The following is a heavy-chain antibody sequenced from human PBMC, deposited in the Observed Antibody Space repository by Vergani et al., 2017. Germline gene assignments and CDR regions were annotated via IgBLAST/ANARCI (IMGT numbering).Heavy chain of an antibody. Sequence: QVQLQESGPGLVKPSETLSLTCTVSGGSISSYYWSWIRQPPGKGLEWIGYIYYSGSTNYNPSLKSRVTISVDTSKNQFSLKLSSVTAADTAVYYCAGGEPSHDYYGSGADAFEIWGQGTMVTVSS. J-gene: IGHJ3*02. CDR2: IYYSGST. CDR3: AGGEPSHDYYGSGADAFEI. V-gene: IGHV4-59*01. CDR1: GGSISSYY. D-gene: IGHD3-10*01.